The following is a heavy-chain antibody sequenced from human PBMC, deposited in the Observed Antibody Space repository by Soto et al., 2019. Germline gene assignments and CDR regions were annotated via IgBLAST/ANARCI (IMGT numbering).Heavy chain of an antibody. CDR2: IYYSGST. D-gene: IGHD5-12*01. CDR3: ARGFVEMATNYGMDV. V-gene: IGHV4-31*03. Sequence: PSETLSLTCTVSGGSISSGGYYWSWIRQHPGKGLEWIGYIYYSGSTYYNPSLKSRVTISVDTSKNQFSLKLSSVTAADTAVYYCARGFVEMATNYGMDVWGQGTTVTVSS. CDR1: GGSISSGGYY. J-gene: IGHJ6*02.